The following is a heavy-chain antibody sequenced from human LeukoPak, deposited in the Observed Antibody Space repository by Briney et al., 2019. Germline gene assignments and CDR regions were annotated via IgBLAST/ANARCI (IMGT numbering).Heavy chain of an antibody. V-gene: IGHV4-34*01. Sequence: SETLSLTCAVYGGSFSGYSWNWIRQSPGKGLEWIGEVNRGGFANYNPSLKSRVSISGDTSKQQFSLKLTSVTAADTAVYYCARGVVFRQSSPYFDHWGQGTLVTVSS. J-gene: IGHJ4*02. CDR1: GGSFSGYS. CDR3: ARGVVFRQSSPYFDH. D-gene: IGHD2-8*02. CDR2: VNRGGFA.